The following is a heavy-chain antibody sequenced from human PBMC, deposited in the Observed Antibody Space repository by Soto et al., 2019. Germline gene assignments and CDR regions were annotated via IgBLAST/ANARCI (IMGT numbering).Heavy chain of an antibody. J-gene: IGHJ6*03. CDR1: GYTFTSYD. CDR2: MNPNSGNT. D-gene: IGHD3-3*01. CDR3: ARVSQSVLRFLEWLPNYYYYMDV. Sequence: ASVKVSCKASGYTFTSYDINWVRQATGQGLEWMGWMNPNSGNTGYAQKFQGRVTMTRNTSISTAYMELSSLRSEDTAVYYCARVSQSVLRFLEWLPNYYYYMDVWGKGTTVTVSS. V-gene: IGHV1-8*01.